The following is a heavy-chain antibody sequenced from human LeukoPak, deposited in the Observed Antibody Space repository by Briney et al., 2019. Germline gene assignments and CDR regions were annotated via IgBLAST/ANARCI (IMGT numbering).Heavy chain of an antibody. CDR1: GYTFTSYF. J-gene: IGHJ4*02. V-gene: IGHV1-46*01. D-gene: IGHD6-13*01. CDR3: ARDQYLDSSRFHYFDS. Sequence: ASVKVSCKASGYTFTSYFIHWVRRAPGQGLEWMGLINPTSGGTSYAQKFQGRVTMTRDTSTSTVYMELSSLREEDTALYYCARDQYLDSSRFHYFDSWGQGTLVTVSS. CDR2: INPTSGGT.